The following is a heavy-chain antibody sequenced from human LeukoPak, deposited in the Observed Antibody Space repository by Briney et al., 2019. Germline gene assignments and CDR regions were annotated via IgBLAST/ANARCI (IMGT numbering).Heavy chain of an antibody. V-gene: IGHV3-30-3*01. D-gene: IGHD3-3*01. CDR3: ARDLVYDFWSGWFDP. CDR1: GFTFSSYA. Sequence: GGSLRLSCAASGFTFSSYAMHWVRQAPGKGLEWVAVISYDGSNKYYADSVKGRFTISRDNSKNTLYLQMNSLRAEDTAVYYCARDLVYDFWSGWFDPWGQGTLVTVSS. J-gene: IGHJ5*02. CDR2: ISYDGSNK.